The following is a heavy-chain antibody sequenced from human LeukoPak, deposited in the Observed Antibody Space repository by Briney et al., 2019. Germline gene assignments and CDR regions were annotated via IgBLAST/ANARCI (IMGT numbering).Heavy chain of an antibody. Sequence: ASVKVSCKVSGYTLTELSMHWVRQAPGKGLEWMGGFDPEDGETIYAQKFQGRVTMTEDTSTDTAYMELSSLRSEDTAVYYCATPSDYYDSSGYYYGSRAVDIWGQGTMVTVSS. CDR2: FDPEDGET. CDR1: GYTLTELS. CDR3: ATPSDYYDSSGYYYGSRAVDI. D-gene: IGHD3-22*01. J-gene: IGHJ3*02. V-gene: IGHV1-24*01.